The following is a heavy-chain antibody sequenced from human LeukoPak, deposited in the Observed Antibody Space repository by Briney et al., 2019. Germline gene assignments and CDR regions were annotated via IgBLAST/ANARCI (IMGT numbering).Heavy chain of an antibody. V-gene: IGHV1-18*01. D-gene: IGHD3-22*01. CDR3: ARPHFPYYYDSSGYYFYDY. CDR1: GYTFTGYG. J-gene: IGHJ4*02. CDR2: ISAYNGNT. Sequence: ASVKVSCKASGYTFTGYGISWVRQAPGQGLEWMGWISAYNGNTNYAQKLQGRVTMTTDTSTSTAYMELRSLRSDDTAVYYCARPHFPYYYDSSGYYFYDYWGQGTLVTVSS.